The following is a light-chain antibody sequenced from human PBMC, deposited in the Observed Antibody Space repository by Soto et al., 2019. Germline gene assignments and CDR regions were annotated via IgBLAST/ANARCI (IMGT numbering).Light chain of an antibody. CDR3: ETWDSNNQAV. V-gene: IGLV4-60*03. J-gene: IGLJ7*01. CDR1: SGHSSYI. CDR2: LEGSGSY. Sequence: QSVLTQSSSASASLGSSVKLTCTLSSGHSSYIIAWHQQQRGKAPRYLMKLEGSGSYNKGSGVPDRFSGSSSGADRYLTISNLQSEDEADYYCETWDSNNQAVFGGGTQLTVL.